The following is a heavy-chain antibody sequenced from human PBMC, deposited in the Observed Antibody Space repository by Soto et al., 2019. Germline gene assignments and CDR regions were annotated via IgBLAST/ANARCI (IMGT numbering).Heavy chain of an antibody. D-gene: IGHD2-2*01. CDR3: ARQGSSAYGMDV. J-gene: IGHJ6*02. CDR1: GFTFSSYS. Sequence: EVQLVESGGGLVKPGGSLRLSCAASGFTFSSYSMNWVRQAPGKGLEWVSSISSSSSYIYYADSVKGRFTISRDNAKNSLQLQMNSLRAEDAAVYYCARQGSSAYGMDVWGQGTTVTVSS. V-gene: IGHV3-21*01. CDR2: ISSSSSYI.